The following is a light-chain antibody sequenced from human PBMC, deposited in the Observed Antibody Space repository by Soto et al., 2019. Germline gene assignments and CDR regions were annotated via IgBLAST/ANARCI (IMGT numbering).Light chain of an antibody. CDR1: LTISSW. V-gene: IGKV1-5*03. J-gene: IGKJ1*01. CDR2: KAS. CDR3: QQYNRYS. Sequence: DIQINQSHSTPSGSVGSRVTITCRASLTISSWLAWYQQKPGKATKLLIYKASTLKSGVPSRFSGSGSGTEFTLTIISLQHDDFASYYCQQYNRYSFGQGTKVDIK.